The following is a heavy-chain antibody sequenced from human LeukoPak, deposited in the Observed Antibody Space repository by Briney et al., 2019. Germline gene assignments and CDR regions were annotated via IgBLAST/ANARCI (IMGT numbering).Heavy chain of an antibody. D-gene: IGHD6-6*01. J-gene: IGHJ3*01. V-gene: IGHV3-23*01. Sequence: PGGSLRLSCAASGFTFSNSAMTWVRQAPGKGLEWVSAISGGGDTYYADSVKGRFTISRDNTKNSLYLQMNSLRAEDTAVYYCARDHQLGAPMEDVWGQGTMVTVSS. CDR3: ARDHQLGAPMEDV. CDR1: GFTFSNSA. CDR2: ISGGGDT.